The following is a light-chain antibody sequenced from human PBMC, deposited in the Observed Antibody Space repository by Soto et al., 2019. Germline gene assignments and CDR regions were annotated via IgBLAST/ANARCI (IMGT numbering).Light chain of an antibody. CDR1: QSVSSN. CDR2: GAS. J-gene: IGKJ5*01. CDR3: QQYNNWPPIT. V-gene: IGKV3D-15*01. Sequence: EILKTQSPATLSVYPGERATLSCRASQSVSSNLAWYQQKPGQAPRLLIYGASTRATGIPARFSGSGSGTEFTLTISSLQSEDFAVYYCQQYNNWPPITFGQGTRLEIK.